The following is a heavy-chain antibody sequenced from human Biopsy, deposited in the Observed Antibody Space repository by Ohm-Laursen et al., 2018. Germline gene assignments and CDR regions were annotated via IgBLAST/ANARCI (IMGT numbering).Heavy chain of an antibody. CDR1: GYTFTSYG. Sequence: SVKVSCKTSGYTFTSYGIDWVRQAPGQGLEWMGWISTNNGDTNYAQRFQGRVTMTTDTSTSTAYMELRGLTSDDTAVYYCARDDYYYDMDVWGQGTTVTVSS. V-gene: IGHV1-18*01. J-gene: IGHJ6*02. CDR2: ISTNNGDT. CDR3: ARDDYYYDMDV.